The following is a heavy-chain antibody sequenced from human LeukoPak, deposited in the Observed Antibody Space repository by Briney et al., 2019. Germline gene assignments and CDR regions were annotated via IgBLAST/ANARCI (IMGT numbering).Heavy chain of an antibody. Sequence: PSETLSLTCTVSGGSISNKYWSWIRQPPGKGLEWIGYIYYSGNTNYNPSLKSRVTILVDTSKNQVSLKLSSVTAADTAVYYCARGGQWLRGYYFDYWGQGTLVTVSS. CDR2: IYYSGNT. CDR1: GGSISNKY. V-gene: IGHV4-59*01. CDR3: ARGGQWLRGYYFDY. J-gene: IGHJ4*02. D-gene: IGHD5-18*01.